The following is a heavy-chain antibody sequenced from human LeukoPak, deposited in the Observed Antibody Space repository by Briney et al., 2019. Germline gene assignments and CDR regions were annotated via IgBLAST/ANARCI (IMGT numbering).Heavy chain of an antibody. CDR1: GYTFTGYY. D-gene: IGHD1-7*01. CDR2: INPNSGGT. V-gene: IGHV1-2*02. J-gene: IGHJ4*02. Sequence: GASVTVSCKASGYTFTGYYMHWVRQAPGQGLEWMGWINPNSGGTNYAQKFQGRVTMTRDTSISTAYMELSRLRSDDTAVYYCARYNWNYGPPAFDYWGQGTLVTVSS. CDR3: ARYNWNYGPPAFDY.